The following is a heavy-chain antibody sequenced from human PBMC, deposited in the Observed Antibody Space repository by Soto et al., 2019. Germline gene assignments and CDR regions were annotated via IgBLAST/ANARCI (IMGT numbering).Heavy chain of an antibody. CDR2: INHSGST. J-gene: IGHJ2*01. V-gene: IGHV4-34*01. CDR1: GGSFSGFY. CDR3: VSKLGSCTGGSCNWYFDL. Sequence: QVQLQQWGAGLLKPSETLSLTCAVYGGSFSGFYWSWIRQPPGMGLEWIGEINHSGSTNYNPSLKSRVTISADTSKNQFSLQLSSVPAADTAVYYCVSKLGSCTGGSCNWYFDLWGRGTLVTVSS. D-gene: IGHD2-15*01.